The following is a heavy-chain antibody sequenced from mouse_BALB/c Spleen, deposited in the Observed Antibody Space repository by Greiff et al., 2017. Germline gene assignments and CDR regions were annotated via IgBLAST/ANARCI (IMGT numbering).Heavy chain of an antibody. V-gene: IGHV5-6-5*01. D-gene: IGHD1-1*01. CDR2: ISSGGST. CDR3: ARGSSYYAMDY. Sequence: EVKVEESGGGLVKPGGSLKLSCAASGFTFSSYAMSWVRQTPEKRLEWVASISSGGSTYYPDSVKGRFTISRDNARNILYLQMSSLRSEDTAMYYCARGSSYYAMDYWGQGTSVTVSS. J-gene: IGHJ4*01. CDR1: GFTFSSYA.